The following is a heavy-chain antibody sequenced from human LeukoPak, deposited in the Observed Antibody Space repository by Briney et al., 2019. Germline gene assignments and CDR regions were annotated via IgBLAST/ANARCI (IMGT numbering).Heavy chain of an antibody. CDR2: ISYDGSNK. CDR3: AKDRRFKSYGDYGYYFDY. CDR1: GFTFSSYG. Sequence: GGSLRLSCAASGFTFSSYGMHWVRQAPGKGLEWVAVISYDGSNKYYADSVKGRFTISRDNSKNTLYLQMNSLRAEDTAVYYCAKDRRFKSYGDYGYYFDYWGQGTLVTVSS. J-gene: IGHJ4*02. D-gene: IGHD4-17*01. V-gene: IGHV3-30*18.